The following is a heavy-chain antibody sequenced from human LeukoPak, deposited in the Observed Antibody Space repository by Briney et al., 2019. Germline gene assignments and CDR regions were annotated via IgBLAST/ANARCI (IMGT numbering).Heavy chain of an antibody. D-gene: IGHD4-17*01. J-gene: IGHJ4*02. Sequence: QPGGSLRLSCAASGFTFSSYAMSWVRQAPGKGLEWVSAISGSGGSTSYADSVKGRFTISRDNTKNTLYLQMTSLRADDTAVYYCAKQYRVTTSPPRYYFDHWGQGTLVTVSS. CDR3: AKQYRVTTSPPRYYFDH. CDR2: ISGSGGST. CDR1: GFTFSSYA. V-gene: IGHV3-23*01.